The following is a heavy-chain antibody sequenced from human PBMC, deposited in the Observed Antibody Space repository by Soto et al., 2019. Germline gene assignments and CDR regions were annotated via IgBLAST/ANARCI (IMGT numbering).Heavy chain of an antibody. V-gene: IGHV1-8*01. J-gene: IGHJ3*02. CDR3: ARDLGLGTSSDAFDI. CDR1: GYTFTSYD. D-gene: IGHD7-27*01. Sequence: ASVKVSCKASGYTFTSYDINWVRQATGQGLEWMGWMNPNSGNTGYAQKFQGRVTITRNTSISTAYMKQSSLRSENTAVYYCARDLGLGTSSDAFDIWGQGTMVTVSS. CDR2: MNPNSGNT.